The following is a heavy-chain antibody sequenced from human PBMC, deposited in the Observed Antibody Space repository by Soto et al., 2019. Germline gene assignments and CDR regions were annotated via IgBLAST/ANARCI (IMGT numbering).Heavy chain of an antibody. CDR2: IIPIFGTA. V-gene: IGHV1-69*01. D-gene: IGHD3-22*01. CDR1: GGTFSSYA. J-gene: IGHJ5*02. CDR3: ASLRIPDYYDSSGLGGWFDP. Sequence: QVQLVQSGAEVKKPGSSVKVSCKASGGTFSSYAISWVRQAPGQGLEWMGGIIPIFGTANYAQKFQGRVTITADESTSTAYMELSSLRAEDTAVYYCASLRIPDYYDSSGLGGWFDPWGQGTLVTVSS.